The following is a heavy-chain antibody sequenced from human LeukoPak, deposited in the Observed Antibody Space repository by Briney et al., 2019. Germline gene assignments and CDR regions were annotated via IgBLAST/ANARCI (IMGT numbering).Heavy chain of an antibody. D-gene: IGHD6-19*01. V-gene: IGHV3-23*01. Sequence: GGSLRLSCAASGFTFSSYAMSWVRQAPGEGLEWVSAISGSGGSTYYADSVKGRFTISRDNSKNTLYLQMNSLRAEDTAVYYCAKVGVLIAVAGIDYWGQGTLVTVSS. CDR2: ISGSGGST. CDR3: AKVGVLIAVAGIDY. CDR1: GFTFSSYA. J-gene: IGHJ4*02.